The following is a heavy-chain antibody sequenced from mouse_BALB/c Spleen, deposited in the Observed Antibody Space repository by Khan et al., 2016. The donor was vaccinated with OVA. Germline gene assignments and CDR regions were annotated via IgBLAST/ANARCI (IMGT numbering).Heavy chain of an antibody. Sequence: EVQLQESGPGLVKPSQSLSLTCTATGYTITSGYGWNWIRQFPGNKLEWMGYITYSGSTNYNPSLKSRFSITRDTSKNQFFLQLNSVTTEDTATYYCARTARIKYWGQGTTVTVSA. CDR1: GYTITSGYG. V-gene: IGHV3-1*02. CDR2: ITYSGST. CDR3: ARTARIKY. D-gene: IGHD1-2*01. J-gene: IGHJ2*01.